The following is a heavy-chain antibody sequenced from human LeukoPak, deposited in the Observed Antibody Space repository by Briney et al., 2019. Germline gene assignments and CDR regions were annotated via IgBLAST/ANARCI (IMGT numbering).Heavy chain of an antibody. CDR2: IWYDGSNK. CDR3: ARHRSGWYFDY. V-gene: IGHV3-33*01. CDR1: GFTFSSYG. J-gene: IGHJ4*02. Sequence: GGSLRLSCAASGFTFSSYGMHWVRQAPGKGLEWVAVIWYDGSNKYYADSVKGRFTISRDNSKNTLYLQMNSLGAEDTAVYYCARHRSGWYFDYWGQGTLVTVSS. D-gene: IGHD6-19*01.